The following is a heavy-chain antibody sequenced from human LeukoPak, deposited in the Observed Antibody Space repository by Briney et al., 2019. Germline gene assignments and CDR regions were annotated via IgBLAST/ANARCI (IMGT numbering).Heavy chain of an antibody. CDR2: ISPYNGNT. CDR1: GYTFTSYG. CDR3: ARDLGSGSYIPRNWFDP. D-gene: IGHD1-26*01. J-gene: IGHJ5*02. Sequence: ASVKVSCKASGYTFTSYGISWVRQAPGQGLEWMGWISPYNGNTNYAQKLQGRVTMTTDTSTSTAYMELRSLRSDDTAVYYCARDLGSGSYIPRNWFDPWGQGTLVTVSS. V-gene: IGHV1-18*01.